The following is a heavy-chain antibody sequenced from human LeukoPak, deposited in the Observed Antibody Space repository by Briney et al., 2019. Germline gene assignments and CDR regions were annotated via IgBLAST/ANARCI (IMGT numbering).Heavy chain of an antibody. V-gene: IGHV3-23*01. CDR3: AKLPATTVTFYWYFEL. CDR1: GFTFSSYP. J-gene: IGHJ2*01. Sequence: GGSLSLSCAASGFTFSSYPMSWVRQAPGKGLEWVSAISGSGGSTYYADSVKGRFTISRDNSKNTLYLQMNSLRAEDTAVYYCAKLPATTVTFYWYFELRGPGTLVTVSS. D-gene: IGHD4-17*01. CDR2: ISGSGGST.